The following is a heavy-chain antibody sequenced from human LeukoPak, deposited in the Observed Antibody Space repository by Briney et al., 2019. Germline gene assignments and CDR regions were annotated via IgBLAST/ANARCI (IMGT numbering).Heavy chain of an antibody. V-gene: IGHV3-23*01. Sequence: GGSLRLSCAASGFTFSSFAMNWVRQAPGKGLEWVSTMSGTGDSTNYADSVKGRFTISRDNSKNTLSLQLNSLRAEDTAVYYCAKDYSSGWYDYWGQGTLVTVSS. CDR3: AKDYSSGWYDY. CDR1: GFTFSSFA. D-gene: IGHD6-19*01. CDR2: MSGTGDST. J-gene: IGHJ4*02.